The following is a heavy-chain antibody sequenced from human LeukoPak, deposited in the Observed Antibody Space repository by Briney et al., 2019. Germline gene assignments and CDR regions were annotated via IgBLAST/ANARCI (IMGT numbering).Heavy chain of an antibody. D-gene: IGHD6-19*01. J-gene: IGHJ6*02. V-gene: IGHV3-30*18. Sequence: GGSLRLSCAASGFTLSSYGMHWVRQAPGKGLEWVAVISYDGSNKYYADSVKGRFTISRDNSKNTLYLQMNSLRAEDTAVYYCAKGPRSGWYHFAYYYYGMDVWGQGTTVTVSS. CDR3: AKGPRSGWYHFAYYYYGMDV. CDR1: GFTLSSYG. CDR2: ISYDGSNK.